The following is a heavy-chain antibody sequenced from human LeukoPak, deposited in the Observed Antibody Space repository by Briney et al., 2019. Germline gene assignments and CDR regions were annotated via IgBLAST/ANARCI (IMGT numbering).Heavy chain of an antibody. CDR3: ARISISNWYNERGAFDG. V-gene: IGHV4-34*10. D-gene: IGHD6-13*01. J-gene: IGHJ3*01. CDR2: INHSGGT. CDR1: GVSFSGSD. Sequence: SETLSLTCAVDGVSFSGSDWSWIRQSPGKGLEWLGEINHSGGTNYSPSLKSRIIMSVDTSKNQFSLKPRSVTAADTAVYYCARISISNWYNERGAFDGWSQETMVTVSS.